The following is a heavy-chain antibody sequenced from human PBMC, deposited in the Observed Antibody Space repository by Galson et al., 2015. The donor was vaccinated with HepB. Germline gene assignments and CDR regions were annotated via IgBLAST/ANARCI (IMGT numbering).Heavy chain of an antibody. Sequence: SLRLSCAASGFTFTIHAMTWVRQAPGKGLEWVSVISSNGDNTYYADSVKGRFTISRDNSQNTLYLQMNSLRAEDTAVYYCARDRRGYSVQYYFDYWGLGTLVTVSS. D-gene: IGHD5/OR15-5a*01. CDR2: ISSNGDNT. CDR1: GFTFTIHA. J-gene: IGHJ4*02. CDR3: ARDRRGYSVQYYFDY. V-gene: IGHV3-23*01.